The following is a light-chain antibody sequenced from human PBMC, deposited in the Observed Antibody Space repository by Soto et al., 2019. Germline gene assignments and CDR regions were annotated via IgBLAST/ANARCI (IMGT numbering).Light chain of an antibody. CDR1: RSNIGTND. CDR2: DNN. V-gene: IGLV1-51*01. CDR3: GTWDGGLSAVV. J-gene: IGLJ2*01. Sequence: QSVLTQPPSVSAAPGQKVTISCSGSRSNIGTNDVSWYQQFPGRAPKLLIYDNNKRVSGIPDRFSGSKSGTSVTLGITGLQTGDEADYYCGTWDGGLSAVVFGGGTKLTVL.